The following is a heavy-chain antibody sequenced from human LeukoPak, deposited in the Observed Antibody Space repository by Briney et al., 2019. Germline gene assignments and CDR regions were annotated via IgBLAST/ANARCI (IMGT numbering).Heavy chain of an antibody. CDR3: ARRIVSVPATQEGNWLDP. J-gene: IGHJ5*02. CDR2: IYYSGGT. V-gene: IGHV4-59*12. CDR1: GGSISSYY. Sequence: SETLSLTCTVSGGSISSYYWTWIRQPPGKGLEWIGYIYYSGGTYYNPSLESRVTISADTSKSQFSLKLSSVTAADTAVSYCARRIVSVPATQEGNWLDPWGQGTLVTVSS. D-gene: IGHD2-15*01.